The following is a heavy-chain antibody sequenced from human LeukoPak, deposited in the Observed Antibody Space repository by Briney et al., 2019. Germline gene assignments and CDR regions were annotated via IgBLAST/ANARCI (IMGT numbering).Heavy chain of an antibody. D-gene: IGHD3-3*01. CDR2: IRGDSTET. Sequence: PGGSLRLSCEGSGVMFSSYSMIWVRQAPGKGLEWVSSIRGDSTETRHADSLMGRFTISRDNAKKSLYLQMNSLRAEDTAVYYCARGHFGVVLDYWGQGTLVTVSS. CDR3: ARGHFGVVLDY. J-gene: IGHJ4*02. CDR1: GVMFSSYS. V-gene: IGHV3-21*01.